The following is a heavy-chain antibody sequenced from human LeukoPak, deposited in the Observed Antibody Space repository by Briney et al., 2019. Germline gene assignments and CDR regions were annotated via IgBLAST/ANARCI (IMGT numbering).Heavy chain of an antibody. V-gene: IGHV4-38-2*02. Sequence: SETLSLTCTVSGYSISSGYYWGWIRQPPGKGLEWIGSIYHSGSTYYNPSLKSRVTISVDTSKNQFSLKLSSVTAADTAVYYCARDSGGSYLLYAFDIWGQGTMVTVSS. D-gene: IGHD1-26*01. CDR3: ARDSGGSYLLYAFDI. CDR1: GYSISSGYY. CDR2: IYHSGST. J-gene: IGHJ3*02.